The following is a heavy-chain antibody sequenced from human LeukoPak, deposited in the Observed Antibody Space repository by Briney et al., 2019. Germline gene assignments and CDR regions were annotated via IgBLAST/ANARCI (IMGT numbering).Heavy chain of an antibody. D-gene: IGHD2-15*01. CDR1: SESSSRSTDY. J-gene: IGHJ4*02. CDR2: VYNSGSM. Sequence: SETLSLTCSVSSESSSRSTDYWAWIRQPPGKGLEWIGTVYNSGSMYSNPSLKSRVTIFIDTSKNQISLKLSSVTAADTAVYYCARNPFGYCTGGSCSRDFDYWAQGTLVTVSS. V-gene: IGHV4-39*01. CDR3: ARNPFGYCTGGSCSRDFDY.